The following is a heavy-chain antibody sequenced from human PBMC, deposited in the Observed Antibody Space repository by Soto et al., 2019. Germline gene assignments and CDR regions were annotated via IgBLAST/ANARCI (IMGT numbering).Heavy chain of an antibody. D-gene: IGHD4-17*01. J-gene: IGHJ4*02. CDR3: AHSSSRWPLGY. V-gene: IGHV2-5*02. CDR2: VYWDDDK. CDR1: GFTLSTSGVG. Sequence: QITLKESGPTLVKPTQTLTLTCTFSGFTLSTSGVGMVRLRQPPGKALEWLALVYWDDDKRYSPSLKSRLTITQDTSKNQVVLTMNNMDHVDTATYYCAHSSSRWPLGYWGQGALVTVSS.